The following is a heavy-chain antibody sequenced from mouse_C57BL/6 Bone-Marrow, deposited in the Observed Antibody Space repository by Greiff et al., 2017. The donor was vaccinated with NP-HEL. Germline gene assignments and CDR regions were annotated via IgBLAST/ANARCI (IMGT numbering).Heavy chain of an antibody. J-gene: IGHJ2*01. Sequence: QVQLKESGAELARPGASVKLSCKASGYTFTSYGISWVKQRTGQGLEWIGEIYPRSGNTYYNEKFKGKATLTADKSSSTAYMELRSLTSEDSAVYFCARPRPLRVDYWGQGTTLTVSS. CDR2: IYPRSGNT. CDR3: ARPRPLRVDY. V-gene: IGHV1-81*01. CDR1: GYTFTSYG. D-gene: IGHD1-1*01.